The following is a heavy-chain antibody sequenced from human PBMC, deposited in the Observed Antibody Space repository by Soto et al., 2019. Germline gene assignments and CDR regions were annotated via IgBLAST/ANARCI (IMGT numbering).Heavy chain of an antibody. CDR2: ISAYNGNT. D-gene: IGHD3-3*01. V-gene: IGHV1-18*01. Sequence: ASVKVSCKASGYTFTSYGISWVRQAPGQGLEWMGWISAYNGNTNYAQKLQGRVTMTTDTSTSTAYMELRSLRSDDTAVYYCARTSDDFWSGYVETYYYYYGMDVWGQGTTVTVSS. CDR1: GYTFTSYG. CDR3: ARTSDDFWSGYVETYYYYYGMDV. J-gene: IGHJ6*02.